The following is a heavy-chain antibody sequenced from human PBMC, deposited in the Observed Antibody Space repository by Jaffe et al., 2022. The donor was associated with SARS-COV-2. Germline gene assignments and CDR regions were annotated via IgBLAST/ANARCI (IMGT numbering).Heavy chain of an antibody. V-gene: IGHV3-9*01. CDR2: ISWNSGSI. J-gene: IGHJ2*01. CDR3: AKAHDYGDVPWWYFDL. CDR1: GFTFDDYA. D-gene: IGHD4-17*01. Sequence: EVQLVESGGGLVQPGRSLRLSCAASGFTFDDYAMHWVRQAPGKGLEWVSGISWNSGSIGYADSVKGRFTISRDNAKNSLYLQMNSLRAEDTALYYCAKAHDYGDVPWWYFDLWGRGTLVTVSS.